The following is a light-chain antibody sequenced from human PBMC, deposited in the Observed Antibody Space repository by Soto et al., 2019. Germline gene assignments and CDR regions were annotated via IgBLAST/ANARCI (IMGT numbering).Light chain of an antibody. CDR3: QQGNNWPLFT. V-gene: IGKV3-11*01. J-gene: IGKJ3*01. CDR1: QSVSKS. Sequence: EIVLTQSPATLSLSPGERATLSCRASQSVSKSLAWYQQKPGQAPGLLIYTTSNRATGIPARFSGSGSRTDFTLTISSLEPEDFAVYYCQQGNNWPLFTFGPGTKVDIK. CDR2: TTS.